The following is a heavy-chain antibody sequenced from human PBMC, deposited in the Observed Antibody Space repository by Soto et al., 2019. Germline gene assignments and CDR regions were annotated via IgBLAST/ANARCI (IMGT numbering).Heavy chain of an antibody. V-gene: IGHV3-23*01. J-gene: IGHJ6*04. CDR3: AKGTGYCSGGSCPTEMDV. D-gene: IGHD2-15*01. CDR1: GFTFSSYA. CDR2: ISGSGGST. Sequence: PGGSLRLSCAASGFTFSSYAMSWVRQAPGKGLEWVSAISGSGGSTYYADSVKGRFTISRDNSKNTLYLQMNSLRAEDTAVYYCAKGTGYCSGGSCPTEMDVWGKGTTVTVSS.